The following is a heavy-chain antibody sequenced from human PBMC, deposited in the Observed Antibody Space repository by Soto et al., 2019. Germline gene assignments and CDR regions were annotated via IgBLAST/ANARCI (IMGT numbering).Heavy chain of an antibody. CDR1: GFTFSSYA. Sequence: LRLSCAASGFTFSSYAMSWVRQAPGKGLEWVSAISGSGGSTYYADSVKGRFTISRDNSKNTLYLQMNSLRAEDTAVYYCAKVRTYYYDSGRLYFDYWGQGTLVTVSS. CDR3: AKVRTYYYDSGRLYFDY. J-gene: IGHJ4*02. CDR2: ISGSGGST. V-gene: IGHV3-23*01. D-gene: IGHD3-22*01.